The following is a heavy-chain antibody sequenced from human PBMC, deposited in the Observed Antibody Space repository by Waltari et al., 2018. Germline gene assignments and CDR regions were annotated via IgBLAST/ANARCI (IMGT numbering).Heavy chain of an antibody. CDR1: GFTFTSYA. CDR2: IRGSGGST. Sequence: EVQLLESGGGLVQPGGSLRLSCAASGFTFTSYAMSWVRQAPGRGLEWVSAIRGSGGSTDYADSVKVRFTISRDNSKNTLYLQMNSLRAEDTAVYYCAKDQRGYGDYYYYYGMDVWGQGTLVTVSS. D-gene: IGHD4-17*01. J-gene: IGHJ6*02. CDR3: AKDQRGYGDYYYYYGMDV. V-gene: IGHV3-23*01.